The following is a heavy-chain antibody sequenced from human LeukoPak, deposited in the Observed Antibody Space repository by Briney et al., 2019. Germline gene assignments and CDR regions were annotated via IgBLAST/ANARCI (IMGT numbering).Heavy chain of an antibody. Sequence: GGSLRLSCAASGYPFSSYAMLWVPQAPGKGLEWVSAISGSGGSTYYADSVKGRFTISRDNSKNTLYLQMNSLRAEDTAVYYCAKGREQQLVINWFDPWGQGTLVTVSS. V-gene: IGHV3-23*01. CDR3: AKGREQQLVINWFDP. D-gene: IGHD6-13*01. CDR2: ISGSGGST. J-gene: IGHJ5*02. CDR1: GYPFSSYA.